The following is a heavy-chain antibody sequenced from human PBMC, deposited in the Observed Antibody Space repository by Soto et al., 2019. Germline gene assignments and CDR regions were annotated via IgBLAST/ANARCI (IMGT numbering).Heavy chain of an antibody. CDR2: IYHSGST. CDR1: GGSFISSNW. D-gene: IGHD3-3*02. V-gene: IGHV4-4*02. J-gene: IGHJ3*02. Sequence: SETLSLTCAVYGGSFISSNWLSWVRQPPGKGLEWIGEIYHSGSTNYNPSLKSRVTISVDKSKNQFSLKLSSVTAADTAVYYCARVLGNDAFDIWGQGTMVTVSS. CDR3: ARVLGNDAFDI.